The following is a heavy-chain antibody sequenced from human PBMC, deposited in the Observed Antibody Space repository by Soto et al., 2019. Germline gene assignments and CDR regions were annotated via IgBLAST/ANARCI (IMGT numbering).Heavy chain of an antibody. D-gene: IGHD2-2*01. Sequence: TLSLTCTVSGGSISSSSYYWGWIRQPPGKGLEWIGSIYYSGSTYYNPSLKSRVTISVDTSKNQFSLKLSSVTAADTAVYYCARRSVVPAAASRDYWGQGTLVTVSS. CDR1: GGSISSSSYY. J-gene: IGHJ4*02. V-gene: IGHV4-39*01. CDR3: ARRSVVPAAASRDY. CDR2: IYYSGST.